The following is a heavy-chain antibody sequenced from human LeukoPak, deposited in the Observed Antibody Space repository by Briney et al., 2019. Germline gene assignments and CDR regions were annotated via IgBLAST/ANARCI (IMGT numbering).Heavy chain of an antibody. V-gene: IGHV4-34*01. Sequence: PSETLSLTCAVYGGSFSCYYWSWIRQPPGKGLEWIGEINHSGSTNYNPSLKSRVTISVDTSKNQFSLKLSSVTAADTAVYYCARRYEDYVWGSYRYARGYYFDYWGQGTLVTVSS. D-gene: IGHD3-16*02. CDR2: INHSGST. CDR1: GGSFSCYY. J-gene: IGHJ4*02. CDR3: ARRYEDYVWGSYRYARGYYFDY.